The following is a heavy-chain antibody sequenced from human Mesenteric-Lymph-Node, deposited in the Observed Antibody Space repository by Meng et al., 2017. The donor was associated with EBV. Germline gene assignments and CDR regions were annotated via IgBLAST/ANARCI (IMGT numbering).Heavy chain of an antibody. Sequence: QVQLQESGPGLVKPSETLSLTCTVSCGSVSSGSYYWSWIRQPPGKGLEWIGYIYYSGSTNYNPSLKSRVTISVDTSKNQFSLKLSSVTAADTAVYYCARDSELDVPFDPWGQGTLVTVSS. CDR1: CGSVSSGSYY. D-gene: IGHD6-6*01. CDR3: ARDSELDVPFDP. CDR2: IYYSGST. V-gene: IGHV4-61*01. J-gene: IGHJ5*02.